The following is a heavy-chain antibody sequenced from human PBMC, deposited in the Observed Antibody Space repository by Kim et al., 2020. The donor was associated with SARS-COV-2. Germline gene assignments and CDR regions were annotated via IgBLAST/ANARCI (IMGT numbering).Heavy chain of an antibody. CDR3: ARSWFGELCPGCFDP. CDR2: MYHTGSS. J-gene: IGHJ5*02. CDR1: GGSITSISFY. D-gene: IGHD3-10*01. V-gene: IGHV4-39*01. Sequence: SETLSLTCTVSGGSITSISFYWGWIRQTPGEKMEWIWSMYHTGSSYYNPSLKSRVTISVDTYKNQFFLNLRPVTAADTAVYYCARSWFGELCPGCFDPWG.